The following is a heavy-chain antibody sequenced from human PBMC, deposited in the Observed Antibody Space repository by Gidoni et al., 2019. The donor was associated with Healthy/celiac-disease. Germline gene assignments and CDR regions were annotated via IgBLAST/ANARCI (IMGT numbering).Heavy chain of an antibody. CDR1: GYTFTSYD. D-gene: IGHD1-26*01. CDR3: ARVLEGWELLHDAFDI. V-gene: IGHV1-8*01. J-gene: IGHJ3*02. Sequence: QVQLVQSGPEVKKPGAQVKVSCQASGYTFTSYDINWVRQATGQGLEWMGWMHPNSGNTGYAQKFQGRVTMTRNISISTAYMGLSSLRSEATAVYYCARVLEGWELLHDAFDIWGQGTMVTVSS. CDR2: MHPNSGNT.